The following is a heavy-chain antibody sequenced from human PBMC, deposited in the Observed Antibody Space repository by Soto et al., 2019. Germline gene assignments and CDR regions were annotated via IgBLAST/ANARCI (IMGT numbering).Heavy chain of an antibody. CDR1: GFSLSTSGMC. CDR2: IDWDDDK. Sequence: SGPTLVNPTQTLTLTCTFSGFSLSTSGMCVSWIRQPPGKALEWLALIDWDDDKYYSTSLKTRLTISKDTSKSQVVLTMTNMDPVDTATYYCARTRYNWNYDYGMDVWGQGTTVTVSS. D-gene: IGHD1-20*01. CDR3: ARTRYNWNYDYGMDV. V-gene: IGHV2-70*01. J-gene: IGHJ6*02.